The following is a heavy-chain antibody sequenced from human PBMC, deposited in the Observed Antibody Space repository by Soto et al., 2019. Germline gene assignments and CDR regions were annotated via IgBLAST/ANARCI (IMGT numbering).Heavy chain of an antibody. V-gene: IGHV3-74*01. J-gene: IGHJ4*02. CDR1: RFTFSSYW. Sequence: LRPSSAASRFTFSSYWMHWSRQASGKGLVWVSRIDSDGSSTRYADSVKGRFTISRDNAKKALYLQMNSLRAEDTAVYYCARLPRGVTAIDYWGQGTLVTVCS. CDR2: IDSDGSST. CDR3: ARLPRGVTAIDY. D-gene: IGHD2-21*02.